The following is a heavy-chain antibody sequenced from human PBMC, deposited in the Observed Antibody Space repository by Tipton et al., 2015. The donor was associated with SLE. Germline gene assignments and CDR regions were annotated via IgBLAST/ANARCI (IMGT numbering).Heavy chain of an antibody. D-gene: IGHD2-21*02. CDR1: GGSISRSNNY. CDR3: ARRESDGRFDP. Sequence: TLSLTCTVSGGSISRSNNYWDWIRQPPGKGLEWIGSMYYSGSTYYNPSLESRVTISVDTSKNQFSLRVNSVTAADTAVYYCARRESDGRFDPWGQGTLVTVSS. J-gene: IGHJ5*02. V-gene: IGHV4-39*01. CDR2: MYYSGST.